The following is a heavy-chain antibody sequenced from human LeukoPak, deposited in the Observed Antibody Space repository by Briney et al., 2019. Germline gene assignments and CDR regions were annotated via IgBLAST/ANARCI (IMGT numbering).Heavy chain of an antibody. J-gene: IGHJ4*02. V-gene: IGHV2-5*08. CDR3: AHRPRISNSWVFDY. Sequence: TLSLTCTVSGGSISSYYWSWIRQPPGKALEWLALIYWDDDKRYSPSLKSRLTITKDTSKNQVVLTMTNMDPVDTATYYCAHRPRISNSWVFDYWGQGTLVTVSS. CDR1: GGSISSYYW. D-gene: IGHD6-13*01. CDR2: IYWDDDK.